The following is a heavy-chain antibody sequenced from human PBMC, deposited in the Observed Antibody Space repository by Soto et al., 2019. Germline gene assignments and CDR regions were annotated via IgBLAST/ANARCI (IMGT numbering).Heavy chain of an antibody. CDR2: IYYSGST. CDR3: AKLTKLYGMDV. J-gene: IGHJ6*02. D-gene: IGHD4-17*01. V-gene: IGHV4-39*01. CDR1: GGSISISSYY. Sequence: PSETLSLTCTVSGGSISISSYYWGWIRQPPGKGLEWIGSIYYSGSTYYNPSLKSRVTISVDTSKSQFSLKLSSVTAADTAVYYCAKLTKLYGMDVWGQGTRVTVSS.